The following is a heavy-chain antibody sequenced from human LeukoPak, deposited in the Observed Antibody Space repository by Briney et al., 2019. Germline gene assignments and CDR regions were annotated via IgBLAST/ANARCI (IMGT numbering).Heavy chain of an antibody. Sequence: PGGSLRPSCAASGFTFTNAWMSWVRQAPGKGLEWVANIKEDGSEKYYVDSVRGRFTISRDNTKNSLFLQMNSLRAEDNTAVYYCARDQLSNRGAFDIWGQGTMVTVSS. J-gene: IGHJ3*02. CDR3: ARDQLSNRGAFDI. V-gene: IGHV3-7*01. CDR2: IKEDGSEK. CDR1: GFTFTNAW. D-gene: IGHD1-14*01.